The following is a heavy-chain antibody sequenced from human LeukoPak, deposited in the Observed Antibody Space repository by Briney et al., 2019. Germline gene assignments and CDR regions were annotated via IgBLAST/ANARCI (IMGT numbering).Heavy chain of an antibody. Sequence: GGSLRLSCAAAGFSVSSSYMTWVRQSPDKGLEWVSVIYTADSGGSTHYADSVRGRFTISRDSSKNTLYLQMNSLRVEDSAVYFCTMTYSDRWYRTRHLWGQGTLVTVSS. CDR3: TMTYSDRWYRTRHL. CDR1: GFSVSSSY. J-gene: IGHJ4*02. V-gene: IGHV3-66*01. D-gene: IGHD6-13*01. CDR2: IYTADSGGST.